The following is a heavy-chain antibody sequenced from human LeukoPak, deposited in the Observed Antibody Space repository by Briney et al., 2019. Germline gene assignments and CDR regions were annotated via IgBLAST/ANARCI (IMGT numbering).Heavy chain of an antibody. CDR1: GFTFSIYS. J-gene: IGHJ6*03. Sequence: GGSLRLSCAASGFTFSIYSMNWVRQAPGKGLEWVSYISNSSSTIYYADSVKGRFTISRDNDKNSLYLQMNSLRAEDTAVYYCARGVRRFLEWVSMDVWGKGTTVTVSS. V-gene: IGHV3-48*01. CDR3: ARGVRRFLEWVSMDV. D-gene: IGHD3-3*01. CDR2: ISNSSSTI.